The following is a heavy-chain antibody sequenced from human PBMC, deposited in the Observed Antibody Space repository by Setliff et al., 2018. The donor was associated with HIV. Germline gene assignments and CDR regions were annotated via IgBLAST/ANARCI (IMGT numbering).Heavy chain of an antibody. J-gene: IGHJ4*02. V-gene: IGHV4-38-2*01. D-gene: IGHD2-15*01. CDR2: IYHSGIT. CDR1: GFSISTNYY. CDR3: ARHSGGDELLREFDY. Sequence: NPSETLSLTCAVSGFSISTNYYWGWIRQPPGKGLDWIGCIYHSGITYYNPSLKSRVTISVDTSKNQFSLELSPVTAADTAIFYCARHSGGDELLREFDYWGQGTLVTVSS.